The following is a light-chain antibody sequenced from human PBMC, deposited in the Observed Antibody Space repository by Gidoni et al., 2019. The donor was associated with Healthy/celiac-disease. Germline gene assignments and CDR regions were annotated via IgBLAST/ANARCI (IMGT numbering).Light chain of an antibody. J-gene: IGKJ1*01. Sequence: IQMTQSPSSLYASVGDRVTITCRASHVISNYLAWYQQKPWKVPKLLIYAASNLQSGLPSRFSGSGSGTDVTLTISSLQPEDVATYYCQKYNSAPQTFGQGTKVEIK. CDR1: HVISNY. CDR3: QKYNSAPQT. V-gene: IGKV1-27*01. CDR2: AAS.